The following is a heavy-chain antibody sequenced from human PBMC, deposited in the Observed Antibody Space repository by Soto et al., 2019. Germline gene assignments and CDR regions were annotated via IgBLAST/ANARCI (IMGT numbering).Heavy chain of an antibody. V-gene: IGHV4-39*01. CDR1: GGSISSSSYY. D-gene: IGHD3-22*01. Sequence: SETLYLTCTVSGGSISSSSYYWGWIRQPPGKGLEWIGSIYYSGSTYYNPSLKSRVTISVDTSKIQFSLNLSSVTAALTALFYFASRRGFGSCFDPWCQGTLVTVSS. CDR2: IYYSGST. CDR3: ASRRGFGSCFDP. J-gene: IGHJ5*02.